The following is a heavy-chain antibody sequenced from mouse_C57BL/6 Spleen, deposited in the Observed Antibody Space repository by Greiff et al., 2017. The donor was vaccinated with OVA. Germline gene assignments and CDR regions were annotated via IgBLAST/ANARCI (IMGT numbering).Heavy chain of an antibody. Sequence: VQLQQPGAELVKPGASVKISCKASGYAFSSYWMNWVKQRPGKGLEWIGQIYPGDGDTNYNGKFKGKATLTADKSSSTAYMQLSSLTSEDSAVYFCARKGNRWYFDVWGTGTTVTVSS. V-gene: IGHV1-80*01. CDR1: GYAFSSYW. CDR3: ARKGNRWYFDV. J-gene: IGHJ1*03. D-gene: IGHD2-14*01. CDR2: IYPGDGDT.